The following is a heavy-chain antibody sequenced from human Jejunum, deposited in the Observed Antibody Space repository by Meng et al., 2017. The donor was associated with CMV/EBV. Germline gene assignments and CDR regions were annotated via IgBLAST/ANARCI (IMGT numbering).Heavy chain of an antibody. CDR2: ISGHGTAI. D-gene: IGHD3-3*01. V-gene: IGHV3-48*04. J-gene: IGHJ6*02. Sequence: NTYGMSWVRQAPGKGLAWLLYISGHGTAIHYAASVKGRFTISRDYAKNSLHLQMNSLRAEDTAVYYCARDRRDFLEGWYYYYGMDVWGQGTTVTVSS. CDR1: NTYG. CDR3: ARDRRDFLEGWYYYYGMDV.